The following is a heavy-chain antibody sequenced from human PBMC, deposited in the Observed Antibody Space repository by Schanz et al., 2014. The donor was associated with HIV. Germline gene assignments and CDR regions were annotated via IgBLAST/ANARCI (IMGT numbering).Heavy chain of an antibody. V-gene: IGHV3-23*01. D-gene: IGHD3-10*01. CDR2: ISGSGGSP. J-gene: IGHJ4*02. CDR3: ARGFQGFDY. CDR1: GFNFNNYA. Sequence: EVQLLESGGGLEQPGGSLRLSCAASGFNFNNYAMTWVRQAPGKGLEWVSTISGSGGSPYYADSVKGRFTISRDNSKNTLYLQMNSLRAEDTSVYYCARGFQGFDYWGQGTLVTVSS.